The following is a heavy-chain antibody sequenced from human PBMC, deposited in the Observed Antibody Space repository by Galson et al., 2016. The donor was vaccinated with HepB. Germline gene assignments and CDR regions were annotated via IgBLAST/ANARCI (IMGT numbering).Heavy chain of an antibody. J-gene: IGHJ6*02. CDR2: ISPDSGAT. Sequence: SVKVSCKASGYTFIGYFMHWVRQAPGQGLEWMGWISPDSGATNCALKFHGRVTLTRDTSINTAYLELSRLTSDDTAVYYCSRVDVSDEYGKDRWGQGDTVPLSS. CDR3: SRVDVSDEYGKDR. D-gene: IGHD3-9*01. CDR1: GYTFIGYF. V-gene: IGHV1-2*02.